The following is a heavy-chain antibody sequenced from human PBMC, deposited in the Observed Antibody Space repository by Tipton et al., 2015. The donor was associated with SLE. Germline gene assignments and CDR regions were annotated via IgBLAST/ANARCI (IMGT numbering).Heavy chain of an antibody. J-gene: IGHJ5*02. Sequence: QLVQSGAEVKKPGASVKVSCQASGYIFSDYYIHWVRQAPGQGLEWMGRINPNSGVTNYEQKFQGRVTMTRDTSISTAYMELNRLSSDDTAVYYCARRFNGDFVSWFGPWGQGTLVTVSS. CDR2: INPNSGVT. V-gene: IGHV1-2*06. CDR3: ARRFNGDFVSWFGP. D-gene: IGHD4-17*01. CDR1: GYIFSDYY.